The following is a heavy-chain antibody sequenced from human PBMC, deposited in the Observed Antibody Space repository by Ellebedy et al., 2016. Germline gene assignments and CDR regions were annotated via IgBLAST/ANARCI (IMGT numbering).Heavy chain of an antibody. CDR3: ARGVWERITMIVVVITTVYFDL. Sequence: GGSLRLSXTASGFSFSTFFMSWVRQAPGKGLEWVANIKQDGSEKYYVDSVKGRFTISRDNAKNSLYLQMNSLRAEDTAVYYCARGVWERITMIVVVITTVYFDLWGRGTLVTVSS. CDR1: GFSFSTFF. J-gene: IGHJ2*01. CDR2: IKQDGSEK. V-gene: IGHV3-7*03. D-gene: IGHD3-22*01.